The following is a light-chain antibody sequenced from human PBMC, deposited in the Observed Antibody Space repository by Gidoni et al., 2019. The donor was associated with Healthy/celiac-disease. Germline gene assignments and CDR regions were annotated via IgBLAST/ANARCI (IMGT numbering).Light chain of an antibody. J-gene: IGKJ2*01. CDR2: AAS. CDR3: QQSYSTPRT. V-gene: IGKV1-39*01. Sequence: DIQMTQSPSSLSASVGDRVTITCRASQNISSYLNWYQQKPGIAPKLLIYAASSLQSGVPSRFSGSGSGTDFTLTISNLQPEDFATYYCQQSYSTPRTFGQGTKLEIK. CDR1: QNISSY.